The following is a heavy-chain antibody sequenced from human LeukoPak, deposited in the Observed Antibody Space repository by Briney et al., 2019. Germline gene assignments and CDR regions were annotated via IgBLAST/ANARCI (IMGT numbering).Heavy chain of an antibody. Sequence: SETLSLTCTVSGGSISSSSYYWGWIRQPPGKGLEWIGNIYYSGSTYYNPSLKSRVTISVDTSKNQFSLKLSSVTAADTAVYYCARQRSPSSLYAFDIWGQVTMVTVSS. D-gene: IGHD6-13*01. J-gene: IGHJ3*02. CDR1: GGSISSSSYY. V-gene: IGHV4-39*07. CDR3: ARQRSPSSLYAFDI. CDR2: IYYSGST.